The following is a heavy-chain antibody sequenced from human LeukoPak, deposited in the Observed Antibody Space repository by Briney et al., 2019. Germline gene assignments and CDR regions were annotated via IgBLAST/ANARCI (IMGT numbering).Heavy chain of an antibody. CDR2: ISSGSSAI. J-gene: IGHJ4*02. V-gene: IGHV3-21*01. CDR3: ARGHTAVTRHFDF. D-gene: IGHD4-17*01. CDR1: GFTFTTYS. Sequence: GGSLRLSCEASGFTFTTYSMTWVRQAPGKGLEGVSIISSGSSAIFSADALKGRFTISRDDAKNLLYLDMNSLRAEDTAAYYCARGHTAVTRHFDFWGQGTLVTVSS.